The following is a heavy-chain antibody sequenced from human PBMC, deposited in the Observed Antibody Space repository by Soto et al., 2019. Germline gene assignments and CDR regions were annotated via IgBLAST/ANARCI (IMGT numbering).Heavy chain of an antibody. CDR3: ARGHYGMDV. CDR1: RFTFSNQW. Sequence: EEQLVESGGGLVQPGESLRLSCVGSRFTFSNQWLTWIRQAPGKGLEWVANINLGGSEKYYVESVKGRFTISRDNAKNSLFLQMSSLRAEDTAVYYCARGHYGMDVWGQGTTVTVSS. J-gene: IGHJ6*02. V-gene: IGHV3-7*01. CDR2: INLGGSEK.